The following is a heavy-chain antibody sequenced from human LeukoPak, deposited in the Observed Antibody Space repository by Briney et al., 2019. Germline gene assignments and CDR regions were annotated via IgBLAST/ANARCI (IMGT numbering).Heavy chain of an antibody. CDR2: INHNGST. Sequence: SETLSLTCAVYGGSFSGYYWSWIRQPPGKGLEGIGEINHNGSTSYNASIKTRINISVDTSKNQFSLKLSSVTAADTAVYYCARGNRDIYDFWSGYYKTKPNWFDPWGQGTLVTVSS. D-gene: IGHD3-3*01. CDR1: GGSFSGYY. J-gene: IGHJ5*02. CDR3: ARGNRDIYDFWSGYYKTKPNWFDP. V-gene: IGHV4-34*01.